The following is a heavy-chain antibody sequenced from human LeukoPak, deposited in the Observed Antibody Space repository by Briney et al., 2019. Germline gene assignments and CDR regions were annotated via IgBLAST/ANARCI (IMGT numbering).Heavy chain of an antibody. Sequence: GGSLRLSCAASGFTFSSYAMSWVRQAPGKGLEWVSAISGSGGSTYYADSVKGRFTVSRDNSKDTLSLHMNTLRTEDTAVYYCARDYYDSSGYYYLPDYWGQGTLVTVSS. D-gene: IGHD3-22*01. CDR2: ISGSGGST. CDR3: ARDYYDSSGYYYLPDY. V-gene: IGHV3-23*01. CDR1: GFTFSSYA. J-gene: IGHJ4*02.